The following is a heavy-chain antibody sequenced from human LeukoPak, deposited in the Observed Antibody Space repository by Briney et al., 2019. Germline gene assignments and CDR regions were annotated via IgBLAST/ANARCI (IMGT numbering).Heavy chain of an antibody. CDR3: ARDGGDGYNYWYFDL. CDR1: GVSISSYY. D-gene: IGHD5-24*01. J-gene: IGHJ2*01. V-gene: IGHV4-59*01. Sequence: SETLSLTCTVSGVSISSYYWSWIRQPPGKGLEWIGYIYYSGSTNYNPSLKSRVTISVDTSKNQFSLKLSSVTAADTAVYYCARDGGDGYNYWYFDLWGRGTLVTVSS. CDR2: IYYSGST.